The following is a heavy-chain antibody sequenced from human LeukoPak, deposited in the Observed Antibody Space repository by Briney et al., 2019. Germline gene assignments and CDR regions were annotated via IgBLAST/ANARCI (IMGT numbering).Heavy chain of an antibody. CDR2: ISAYNGNT. J-gene: IGHJ6*02. D-gene: IGHD3-3*01. V-gene: IGHV1-18*01. Sequence: ASVKVSCKASGYIFTSYGISWVRRAPGQGLEWMGWISAYNGNTNYAQKLQGRVTMTTDTSTSTAYMELRSLRSDDTAVYYCARGATIFGVVGWEGMDVWGQGTTVTVSS. CDR3: ARGATIFGVVGWEGMDV. CDR1: GYIFTSYG.